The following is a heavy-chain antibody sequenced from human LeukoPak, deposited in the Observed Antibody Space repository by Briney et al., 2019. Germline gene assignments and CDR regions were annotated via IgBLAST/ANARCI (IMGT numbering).Heavy chain of an antibody. J-gene: IGHJ4*02. Sequence: PSETLSLTCTVSADSFSSHYWTWIRQPPGKGLEWIGYISYIGSTNYNPSLKSQVTISIDTSKNQFSLKLSSVTAADTAVYFCARTARVFDHWGQGLLVTVSS. D-gene: IGHD2-21*02. CDR3: ARTARVFDH. CDR2: ISYIGST. V-gene: IGHV4-59*11. CDR1: ADSFSSHY.